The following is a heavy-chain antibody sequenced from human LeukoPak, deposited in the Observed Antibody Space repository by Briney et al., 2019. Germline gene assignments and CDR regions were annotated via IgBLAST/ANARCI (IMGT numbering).Heavy chain of an antibody. CDR3: ARQFRGWSTFDY. D-gene: IGHD6-19*01. CDR1: GGSISSSSYY. V-gene: IGHV4-39*01. J-gene: IGHJ4*02. Sequence: SETLSLTCTVSGGSISSSSYYWGWIRQPPGKGLEWIGSIYYSGSTYYNPSPKSRVTISVDTSKNQFSLKLSSVTAADTAVYYCARQFRGWSTFDYWGQGTLVTVSS. CDR2: IYYSGST.